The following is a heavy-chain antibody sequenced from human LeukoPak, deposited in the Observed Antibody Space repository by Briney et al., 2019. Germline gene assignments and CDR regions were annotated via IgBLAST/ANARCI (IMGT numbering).Heavy chain of an antibody. D-gene: IGHD6-13*01. Sequence: SETLSLTCAVSGGSISSGNYSWSWIRQPPGKGLEWIGYIYYTDTYYNPSLKSRVTISVDTSKNQFSLKLSSVTVADTAVYYCARVAAPKYSSSGKWGQGTLVTVSS. J-gene: IGHJ4*02. V-gene: IGHV4-30-4*07. CDR3: ARVAAPKYSSSGK. CDR1: GGSISSGNYS. CDR2: IYYTDT.